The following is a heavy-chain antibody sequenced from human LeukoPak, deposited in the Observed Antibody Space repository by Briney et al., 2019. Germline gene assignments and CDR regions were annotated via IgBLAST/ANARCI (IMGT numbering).Heavy chain of an antibody. V-gene: IGHV4-30-2*01. CDR1: GGSISSGGYY. CDR3: ARERVGAPWDY. Sequence: PSQTLSLTCTVSGGSISSGGYYWSWIRQPPGKGLEWIGYIYHSGSTYYNPSLKSRVTISVDRSKNQFSLKLSSVTAADTAVYYWARERVGAPWDYWGQGTLVTVPS. J-gene: IGHJ4*02. CDR2: IYHSGST. D-gene: IGHD1-26*01.